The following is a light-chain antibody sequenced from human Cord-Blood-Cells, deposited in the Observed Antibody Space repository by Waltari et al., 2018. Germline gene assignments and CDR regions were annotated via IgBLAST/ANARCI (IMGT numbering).Light chain of an antibody. CDR1: SSDVWSYNL. CDR2: EVS. J-gene: IGLJ3*02. V-gene: IGLV2-23*02. CDR3: CSYAGSSTLV. Sequence: QSALIHPATVSWSPGQSTTISCTATSSDVWSYNLFSWYQQHQCKAPKLIIYEVSKRPSGVANRFSGSTAGNTASLTVSGLQAEDEADYYCCSYAGSSTLVFGGGTKLTVL.